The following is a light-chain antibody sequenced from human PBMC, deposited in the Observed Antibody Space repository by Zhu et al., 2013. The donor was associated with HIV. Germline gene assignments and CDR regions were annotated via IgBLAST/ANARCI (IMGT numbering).Light chain of an antibody. V-gene: IGKV1-5*01. CDR1: QSISSW. CDR2: DAS. CDR3: QQYSDYSWM. J-gene: IGKJ1*01. Sequence: DIQMTQSPSTLSASVGDRVTITCRASQSISSWLAWYQQKSGKPPSLLIYDASTLESGVPSRFSGSGSGTEFTLTISSLQPDDFATYYCQQYSDYSWMFGQGTKVEIK.